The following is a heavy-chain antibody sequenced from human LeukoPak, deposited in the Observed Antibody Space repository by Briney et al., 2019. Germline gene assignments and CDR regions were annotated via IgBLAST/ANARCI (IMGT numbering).Heavy chain of an antibody. V-gene: IGHV4-59*01. CDR1: GAPISKYY. D-gene: IGHD6-13*01. CDR3: ARARYSSPFDY. CDR2: IHHTGTT. J-gene: IGHJ4*02. Sequence: SETLSLTCTVSGAPISKYYWNWIRQPPGKGLEWIGYIHHTGTTDSNPSLKSRVTISVDTSKNQFSLKLSSVTAADTAVYYCARARYSSPFDYWGQGTLVTVSS.